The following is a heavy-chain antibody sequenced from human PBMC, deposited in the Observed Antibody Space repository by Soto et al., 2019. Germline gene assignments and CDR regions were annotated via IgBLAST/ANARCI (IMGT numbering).Heavy chain of an antibody. CDR3: AFDMENYYYMDV. CDR1: GFTFSSYW. CDR2: IKQDGSEE. Sequence: EVQLVESGGGLVQPGGSLRLSCAASGFTFSSYWMSWVRQAPGKGLEWVANIKQDGSEEYYVDSVKGRFTISRDNAKNSLYLQMNSLRAEDTAVYYCAFDMENYYYMDVWGKGTTVTVSS. D-gene: IGHD3-9*01. V-gene: IGHV3-7*01. J-gene: IGHJ6*03.